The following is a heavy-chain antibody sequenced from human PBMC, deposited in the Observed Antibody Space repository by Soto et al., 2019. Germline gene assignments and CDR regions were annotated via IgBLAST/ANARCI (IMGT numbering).Heavy chain of an antibody. CDR1: RYSVNIYV. V-gene: IGHV3-23*01. CDR2: ISGSGRTT. CDR3: AKSDYDYVWGTYRKIDF. J-gene: IGHJ4*02. D-gene: IGHD3-16*01. Sequence: GGSMRLCSASCRYSVNIYVVTLSCKNAGKGLDWVSGISGSGRTTYYSDSATGRFTISRDNSENTLYLQMNSLRVEDTAIYYCAKSDYDYVWGTYRKIDFWGQGTLVTGSS.